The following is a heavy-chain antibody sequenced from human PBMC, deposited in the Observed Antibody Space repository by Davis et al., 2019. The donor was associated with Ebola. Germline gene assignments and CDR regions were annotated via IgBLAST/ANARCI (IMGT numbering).Heavy chain of an antibody. CDR1: GFIFRNYA. CDR3: ARAVFHEVLDS. J-gene: IGHJ4*02. Sequence: PGGSLRLSCAASGFIFRNYAMHWVRQAPGKGLEWVAVVSHSERERFYADSVKGRFTISRDNSENTLYLQMNSPTADDTAVYFCARAVFHEVLDSWGQGTPVTVSS. V-gene: IGHV3-30*04. CDR2: VSHSERER. D-gene: IGHD3-3*01.